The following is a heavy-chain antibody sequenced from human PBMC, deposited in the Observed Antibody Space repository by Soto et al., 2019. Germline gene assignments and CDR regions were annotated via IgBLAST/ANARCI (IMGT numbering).Heavy chain of an antibody. CDR2: ISGSGGST. V-gene: IGHV3-23*01. CDR1: GFTFSSYA. J-gene: IGHJ2*01. D-gene: IGHD3-10*01. CDR3: AKDQGSYYGSGSYWYFDL. Sequence: EVQLLESGGGLVQPGGSLRLSCAASGFTFSSYAMSWVRQAPGKGLEWVSAISGSGGSTYYADSVKGRFNISRENYKYTLYLQMNRLRAEDTAVYYCAKDQGSYYGSGSYWYFDLWGRGTLVTVSS.